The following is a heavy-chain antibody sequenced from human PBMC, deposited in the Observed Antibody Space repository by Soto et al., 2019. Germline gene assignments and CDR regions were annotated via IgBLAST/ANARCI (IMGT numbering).Heavy chain of an antibody. V-gene: IGHV3-9*01. J-gene: IGHJ4*02. D-gene: IGHD3-10*01. CDR2: ISWHGASI. CDR3: ASLRLYGSVFDC. CDR1: GFSVDDYA. Sequence: EAQLVETGGGLVQPGRSLRLSCAASGFSVDDYAIHWVRQAPGRGLEWVAGISWHGASIGYADSVKGWLTISRDNAKNSLHLQRNSLRSEDTALYYCASLRLYGSVFDCWGQGTLGTVSS.